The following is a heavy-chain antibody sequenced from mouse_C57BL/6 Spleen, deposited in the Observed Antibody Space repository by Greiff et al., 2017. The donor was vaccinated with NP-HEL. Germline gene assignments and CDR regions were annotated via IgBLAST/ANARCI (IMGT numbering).Heavy chain of an antibody. Sequence: EVHLVESGGDLVKPGGSLKLSCAASGFTFSSYGMSWVRQTPDKRLEWVATISSGGSYTYYPDSVKGRFTISRDNAKNTLYLQMSSLKSEDTAMYYCARHQTGHYFDYWGQGTTLTVSS. CDR2: ISSGGSYT. CDR1: GFTFSSYG. CDR3: ARHQTGHYFDY. V-gene: IGHV5-6*01. D-gene: IGHD4-1*01. J-gene: IGHJ2*01.